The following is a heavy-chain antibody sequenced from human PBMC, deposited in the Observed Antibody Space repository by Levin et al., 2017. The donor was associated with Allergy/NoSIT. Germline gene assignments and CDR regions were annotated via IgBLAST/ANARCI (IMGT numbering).Heavy chain of an antibody. CDR1: GYSFTSYW. V-gene: IGHV5-51*01. CDR3: ARLGPVNGSGSYGGDDYYYYYGMDV. Sequence: PGGSLRLSCKGSGYSFTSYWIGWVRQMPGKGLEWMGIIYPGDSDTRYSPSFQGQVTISADKSISTAYLQWSSLKASDTAMYYCARLGPVNGSGSYGGDDYYYYYGMDVWGQGTTVTVSS. D-gene: IGHD3-10*01. CDR2: IYPGDSDT. J-gene: IGHJ6*02.